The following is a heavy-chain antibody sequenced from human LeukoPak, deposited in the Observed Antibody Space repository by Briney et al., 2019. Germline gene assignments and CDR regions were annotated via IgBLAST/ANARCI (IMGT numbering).Heavy chain of an antibody. CDR1: GYTFIGYY. Sequence: ASVKVSCKASGYTFIGYYIHWVRQAPGQGLEWMGWINPNSGGTNYAQMVQGRVTMTRDTSTSTAYMELSRLRSDDTAVYYCAGGSYYDNSPLDSWGQGTLVTVSS. CDR2: INPNSGGT. CDR3: AGGSYYDNSPLDS. V-gene: IGHV1-2*02. D-gene: IGHD3-22*01. J-gene: IGHJ4*02.